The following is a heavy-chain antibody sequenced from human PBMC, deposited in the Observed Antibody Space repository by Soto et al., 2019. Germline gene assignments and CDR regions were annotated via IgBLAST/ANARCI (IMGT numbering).Heavy chain of an antibody. J-gene: IGHJ6*02. CDR2: LGTSGDT. D-gene: IGHD3-3*01. CDR3: TRDRQIYRFYYYGMDV. V-gene: IGHV3-13*01. CDR1: GFSISSSD. Sequence: EVQLVESGGGLVQPGGSLKLSCVASGFSISSSDMHWVRQVMGKGLEWVSTLGTSGDTFYSGSVKGRFTISREDAKNSFQLQMNNLRAEDSAVYYCTRDRQIYRFYYYGMDVWGQGTAVTVS.